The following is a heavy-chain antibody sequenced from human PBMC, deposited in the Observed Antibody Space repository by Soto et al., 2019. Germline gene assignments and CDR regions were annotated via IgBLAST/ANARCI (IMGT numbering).Heavy chain of an antibody. CDR1: GGTFSTYS. Sequence: SVKVSCKASGGTFSTYSLSWVRQAPGQGLEWMGGIIPIFGTTKYAQKFQGRLTLTADESTNTAFLELSSLRSEDSAIYYCARDQQKYNPSFYHYYAMDLWGQGTTVTVSS. D-gene: IGHD1-20*01. V-gene: IGHV1-69*13. CDR2: IIPIFGTT. CDR3: ARDQQKYNPSFYHYYAMDL. J-gene: IGHJ6*02.